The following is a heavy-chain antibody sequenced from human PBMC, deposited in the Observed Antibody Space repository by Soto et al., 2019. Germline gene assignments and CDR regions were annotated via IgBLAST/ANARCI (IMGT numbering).Heavy chain of an antibody. CDR1: GFTFTTYT. D-gene: IGHD2-8*01. J-gene: IGHJ4*02. CDR2: ISGSGGRP. Sequence: HLGGSLRLSCAAPGFTFTTYTMSWVRQAPGKGQECVSVISGSGGRPSYADSVQGRFIISRDNPKSTLYLQMNSLRAEDTAMYYCAKARCCTTDCYDTASWGQGTLVTVSS. V-gene: IGHV3-23*01. CDR3: AKARCCTTDCYDTAS.